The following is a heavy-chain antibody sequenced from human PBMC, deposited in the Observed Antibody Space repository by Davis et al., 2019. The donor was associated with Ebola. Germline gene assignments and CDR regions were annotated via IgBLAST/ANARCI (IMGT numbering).Heavy chain of an antibody. CDR1: GFTFSTYA. D-gene: IGHD6-19*01. J-gene: IGHJ4*02. CDR3: AGVLAVAL. Sequence: GESLKISCAASGFTFSTYAMSWVRQAPGKGLEWVAVISYDGSNKYYADSVKGRFTISRDNSKNTLYLQMNSLRAEDTAVYYCAGVLAVALWGQGTLVTVSS. CDR2: ISYDGSNK. V-gene: IGHV3-30*03.